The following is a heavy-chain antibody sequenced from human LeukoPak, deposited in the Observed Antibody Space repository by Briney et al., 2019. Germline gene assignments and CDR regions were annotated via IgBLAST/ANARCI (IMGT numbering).Heavy chain of an antibody. D-gene: IGHD1-26*01. CDR3: ARDKQVGATHFDY. Sequence: PGGSLRLSCAASGFTFSDYYMSWIRQAPGKGLEWVSYISSSGSTIYYADSVKGRFTISRDNAKNSLFLQMNSLRAEDTAVYYCARDKQVGATHFDYGGQGTLVTVSS. CDR1: GFTFSDYY. V-gene: IGHV3-11*04. J-gene: IGHJ4*02. CDR2: ISSSGSTI.